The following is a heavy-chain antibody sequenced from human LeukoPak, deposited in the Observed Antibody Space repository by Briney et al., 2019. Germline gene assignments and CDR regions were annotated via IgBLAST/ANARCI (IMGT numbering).Heavy chain of an antibody. D-gene: IGHD6-6*01. CDR2: INPNSGGT. V-gene: IGHV1-2*02. CDR1: GYTFTCYY. J-gene: IGHJ4*02. CDR3: ARRHSIAARPGFDY. Sequence: GASVKVSCKASGYTFTCYYMHWVRQAPGQGLEWRGWINPNSGGTNYAQKFQGRVTMTRDTSISTAYMELSRLRSDDTAVYYCARRHSIAARPGFDYWGQGTLVTVSS.